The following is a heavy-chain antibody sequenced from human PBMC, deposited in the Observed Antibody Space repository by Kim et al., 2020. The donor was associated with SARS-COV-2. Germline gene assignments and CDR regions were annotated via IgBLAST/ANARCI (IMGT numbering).Heavy chain of an antibody. CDR3: ARDRDYYDSSGPDY. Sequence: AQKFQGRVTMTRDTSISTAYMELSRLRSDDTAVYYCARDRDYYDSSGPDYWGQGTLVTVSS. J-gene: IGHJ4*02. D-gene: IGHD3-22*01. V-gene: IGHV1-2*02.